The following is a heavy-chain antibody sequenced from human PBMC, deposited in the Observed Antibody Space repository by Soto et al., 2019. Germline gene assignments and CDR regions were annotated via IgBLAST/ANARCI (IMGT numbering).Heavy chain of an antibody. CDR3: ARGGVGGGHFWNFDH. CDR2: LFPVLGTA. Sequence: QVQLVQSGAEVKKPGCSVKVSCKASGGNFNYHAINWVRQAPGQRLEWMGGLFPVLGTANYAQNFKGRGTITADTSKTIAYIEVTGLKSEDTAGYYCARGGVGGGHFWNFDHWGQGTLVTVSS. D-gene: IGHD3-3*02. CDR1: GGNFNYHA. J-gene: IGHJ4*02. V-gene: IGHV1-69*06.